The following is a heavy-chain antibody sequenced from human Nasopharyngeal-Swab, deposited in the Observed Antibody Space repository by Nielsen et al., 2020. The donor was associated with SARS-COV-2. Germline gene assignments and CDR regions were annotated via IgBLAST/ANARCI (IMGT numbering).Heavy chain of an antibody. CDR1: GYTFTSYG. J-gene: IGHJ4*02. CDR3: ARVGAMVRGVIIPNPIDY. CDR2: ISAYNGNT. V-gene: IGHV1-18*01. D-gene: IGHD3-10*01. Sequence: ASVKVSCKAAGYTFTSYGISWVRQDTGQGLEWRGWISAYNGNTNYAQKLQGRVTRTTDTSTSTAYMELRSLRSDDTAVYYCARVGAMVRGVIIPNPIDYWGQGTLVTVSS.